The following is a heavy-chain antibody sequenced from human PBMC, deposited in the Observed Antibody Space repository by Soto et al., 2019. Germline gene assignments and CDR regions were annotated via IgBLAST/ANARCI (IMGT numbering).Heavy chain of an antibody. V-gene: IGHV3-23*01. J-gene: IGHJ2*01. CDR1: GFTFTNYA. D-gene: IGHD3-10*01. CDR3: AKDRFTSTVRKYWFFDL. Sequence: EVQLLESGGGLVKPGGSLRLSCAASGFTFTNYAMTWVRQAPGKGLEWVSSISGGDGDTSYADSVKGRFTISRDNSENTTFLQMNSLRPDDTAVYYCAKDRFTSTVRKYWFFDLWGRGTVVTVSS. CDR2: ISGGDGDT.